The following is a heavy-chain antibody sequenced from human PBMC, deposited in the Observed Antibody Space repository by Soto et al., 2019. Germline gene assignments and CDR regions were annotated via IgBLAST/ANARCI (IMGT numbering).Heavy chain of an antibody. V-gene: IGHV4-30-2*01. Sequence: NRPHPYAGSGGKLRGGYYFWCWIRQPPGKGLEWIGFIYNSGSTYYNSSLKSRVTISVDRSKNHFFLNLTSVTAADTAVYYCGAHRNLLSFPTRRSTDL. CDR1: GGKLRGGYYF. CDR3: GAHRNLLSFPTRRSTDL. J-gene: IGHJ2*01. D-gene: IGHD3-10*01. CDR2: IYNSGST.